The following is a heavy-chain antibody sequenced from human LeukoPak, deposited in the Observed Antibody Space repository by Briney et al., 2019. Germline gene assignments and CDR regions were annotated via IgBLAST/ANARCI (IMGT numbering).Heavy chain of an antibody. CDR3: ARGGGTFDY. V-gene: IGHV3-7*01. CDR2: IKDDGSEK. J-gene: IGHJ4*02. Sequence: GGSLRLSCAASGFTISSYWMTWVRQAPGKGLEWVANIKDDGSEKNYVDSVKGRFTISRDNAKNSFNLQMNSLRAEDTAVYYCARGGGTFDYWGQGTLVTVSS. D-gene: IGHD3-16*01. CDR1: GFTISSYW.